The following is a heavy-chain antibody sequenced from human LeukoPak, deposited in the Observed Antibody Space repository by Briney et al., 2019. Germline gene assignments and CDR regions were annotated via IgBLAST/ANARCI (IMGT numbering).Heavy chain of an antibody. D-gene: IGHD3-22*01. V-gene: IGHV4-31*03. CDR1: GGSISSGGYY. Sequence: SETLSLTCTVAGGSISSGGYYWSWIRQHPGKGLEWIGYIYYSGSTYYNPSLKSRVTISVDTSKNQFSLKLSSVTAADTAVYYCARWASYYYDSSGYYYFDYWGQGTLVTVSS. CDR2: IYYSGST. CDR3: ARWASYYYDSSGYYYFDY. J-gene: IGHJ4*02.